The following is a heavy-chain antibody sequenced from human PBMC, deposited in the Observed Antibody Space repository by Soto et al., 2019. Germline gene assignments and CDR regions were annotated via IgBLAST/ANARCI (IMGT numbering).Heavy chain of an antibody. V-gene: IGHV3-74*01. J-gene: IGHJ4*02. CDR1: GFTFSNYW. CDR3: ATSKGGVSNDPTTY. Sequence: EVQLVESGGALVQPGGSLRLSCAASGFTFSNYWMHWVRQAPGKGLVWISRMNSDGSNTVYADAVKGRFTISRDNAKNALYLQMSRLRVEETAVYYCATSKGGVSNDPTTYWGQGTLVTVPS. D-gene: IGHD1-26*01. CDR2: MNSDGSNT.